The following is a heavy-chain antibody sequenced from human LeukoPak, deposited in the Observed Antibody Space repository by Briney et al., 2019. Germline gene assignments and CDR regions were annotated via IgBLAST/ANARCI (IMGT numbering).Heavy chain of an antibody. J-gene: IGHJ4*02. CDR2: IGGSGGST. CDR3: ATYRQVLLPFES. D-gene: IGHD2-8*02. Sequence: GGSLRLSCAASGFTFSSYGMSWVRQAPGKGLEWVSAIGGSGGSTYYADSVKGRFTISRDNSKNTLYLQMNSLRAEDTAIYYCATYRQVLLPFESWGQGTLVTVSS. V-gene: IGHV3-23*01. CDR1: GFTFSSYG.